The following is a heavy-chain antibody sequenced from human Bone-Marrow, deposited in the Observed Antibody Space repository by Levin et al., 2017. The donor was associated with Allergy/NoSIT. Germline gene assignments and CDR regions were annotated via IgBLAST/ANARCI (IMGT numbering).Heavy chain of an antibody. CDR3: ARVVAGTGDWFDP. D-gene: IGHD6-19*01. J-gene: IGHJ5*02. CDR2: IYSGGST. Sequence: GGSLRLSCAASGFTVSSNYMSWVRQAPGKGLEWVSVIYSGGSTYYADSVKGRFTISRDNSKNTLYLQMNSLRAEDTAVYYCARVVAGTGDWFDPWGQGTLVTVSS. CDR1: GFTVSSNY. V-gene: IGHV3-53*01.